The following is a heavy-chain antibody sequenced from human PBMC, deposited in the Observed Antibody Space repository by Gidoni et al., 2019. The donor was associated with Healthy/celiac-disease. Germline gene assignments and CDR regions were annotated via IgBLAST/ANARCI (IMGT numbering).Heavy chain of an antibody. V-gene: IGHV3-23*01. CDR2: IRGMGCST. D-gene: IGHD5-18*01. J-gene: IGHJ4*02. Sequence: EVQLLESGGGLVQTGGSLRLSCAASGFTFSSDAMSWVRQAPGKGLEWVSAIRGMGCSTYYADSVKGRFTISRYNSKNTLYLQMNSLRAEDTAVYYCAKSDTAMVLGLFDYWGQGTLVTVSS. CDR3: AKSDTAMVLGLFDY. CDR1: GFTFSSDA.